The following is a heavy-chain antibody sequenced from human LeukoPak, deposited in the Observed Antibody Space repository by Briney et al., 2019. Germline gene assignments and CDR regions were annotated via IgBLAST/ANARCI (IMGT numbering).Heavy chain of an antibody. CDR3: ARCRRHTTDY. D-gene: IGHD1-26*01. V-gene: IGHV3-7*01. Sequence: PVGSLRLSCAASGFTFSSYWMSWVRQAPGKGLEWVANIKQDGSEKYYVDSVKGRFTISRDNAKNSLYLQMNSLRAEDTAMYYYARCRRHTTDYWGQRTLVTVSS. CDR1: GFTFSSYW. CDR2: IKQDGSEK. J-gene: IGHJ4*02.